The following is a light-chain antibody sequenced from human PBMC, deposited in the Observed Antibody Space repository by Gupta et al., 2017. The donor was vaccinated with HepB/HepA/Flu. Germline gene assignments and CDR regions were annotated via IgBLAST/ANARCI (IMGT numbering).Light chain of an antibody. V-gene: IGLV1-44*01. CDR1: SSNIGSYT. J-gene: IGLJ2*01. CDR3: ATWDDGLNAFV. Sequence: QSVLTQTPSASGTPGQRVTISCSGSSSNIGSYTVNWYLQLPGTAPKLLIHSTNQRPSGVPDRFSGSKSGTSASLAISGLQAEDEADFYCATWDDGLNAFVFGGGTKLTVL. CDR2: STN.